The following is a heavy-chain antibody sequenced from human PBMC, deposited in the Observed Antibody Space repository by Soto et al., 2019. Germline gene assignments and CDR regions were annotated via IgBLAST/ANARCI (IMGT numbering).Heavy chain of an antibody. V-gene: IGHV1-69*18. CDR2: IIPLFST. D-gene: IGHD6-19*01. Sequence: QVQLVQSGAEVKKPGSSVKVSCKASGDTFRNYAFTWVRQAPGQGLEWMVTIIPLFSTRYAQKFQGRVTMTADESTSTVYMDLSSLTSDDTAVYYCARDPGIAVVGRGTSFEHWGQGTLVTVSS. J-gene: IGHJ4*02. CDR3: ARDPGIAVVGRGTSFEH. CDR1: GDTFRNYA.